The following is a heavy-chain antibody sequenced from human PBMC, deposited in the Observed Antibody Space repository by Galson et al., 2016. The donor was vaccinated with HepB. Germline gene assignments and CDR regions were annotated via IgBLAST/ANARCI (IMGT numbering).Heavy chain of an antibody. Sequence: ETLSLTCTVSGGSVSSSNSYWSWIRQPPGKGLEWIGYIHHTGNTNPNPSLKSRVTISVDTSKNQFSLNLSSVTAADTAVYYCARDGGGGSLFDYWGQGTLVTVSS. D-gene: IGHD2-15*01. CDR1: GGSVSSSNSY. CDR2: IHHTGNT. J-gene: IGHJ4*02. V-gene: IGHV4-61*01. CDR3: ARDGGGGSLFDY.